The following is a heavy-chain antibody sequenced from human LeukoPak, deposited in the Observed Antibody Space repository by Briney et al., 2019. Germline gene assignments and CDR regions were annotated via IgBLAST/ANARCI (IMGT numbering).Heavy chain of an antibody. Sequence: SETLSLTCTVSGGSISSYYWSWIRQPPGKGLEWIGDIYYSGSTNYNPSLKSRVTISVDTSKNQFSLKLSSVTAADTAVYYCARGGEGYSYGYYYYGMDVWGQGTTVTVSS. CDR3: ARGGEGYSYGYYYYGMDV. CDR2: IYYSGST. J-gene: IGHJ6*02. D-gene: IGHD5-18*01. CDR1: GGSISSYY. V-gene: IGHV4-59*01.